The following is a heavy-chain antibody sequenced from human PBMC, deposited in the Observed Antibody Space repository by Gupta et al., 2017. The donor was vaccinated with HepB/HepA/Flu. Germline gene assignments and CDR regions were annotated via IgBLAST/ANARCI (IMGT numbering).Heavy chain of an antibody. CDR1: GGPISSSSYS. D-gene: IGHD1-20*01. CDR3: ARVLLTGDRGRGYFDY. V-gene: IGHV4-39*02. J-gene: IGHJ4*02. Sequence: QLQLQESGPGLVQPSETLSLTCTVSGGPISSSSYSWGWGWIRPPPGKGLEWIGSLYYDGSPYYNPSLNNRVTISVDTSKNQFSLKLNSVTAADTAVYYCARVLLTGDRGRGYFDYWGQGTLVTVSS. CDR2: LYYDGSP.